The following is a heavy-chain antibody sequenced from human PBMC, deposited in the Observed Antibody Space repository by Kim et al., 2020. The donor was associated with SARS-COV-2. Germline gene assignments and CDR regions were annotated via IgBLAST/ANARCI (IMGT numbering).Heavy chain of an antibody. CDR1: GDSVSSNSAA. Sequence: SQTLSLTCAISGDSVSSNSAAWNWIRQSPSRGLEWLGRTYYRSKWYNDYAVSVKSRITINPDTSKNQFSLQLNSVTPEDTAVYYCARGHFRQQLMVVEFDPWGQGTLVTVSS. CDR3: ARGHFRQQLMVVEFDP. V-gene: IGHV6-1*01. D-gene: IGHD6-13*01. J-gene: IGHJ5*02. CDR2: TYYRSKWYN.